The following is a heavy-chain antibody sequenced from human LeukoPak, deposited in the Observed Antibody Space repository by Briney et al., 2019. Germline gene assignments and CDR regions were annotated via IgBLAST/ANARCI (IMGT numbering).Heavy chain of an antibody. J-gene: IGHJ5*02. Sequence: GGSLRLSCAASGLHFSGTAMSWVRQAPGEGLEWVSAISHDGMNAYYADSVKGRFTISRDNSKKTVSLEMSSLTAADTGVYYCAKDGAQYSSGPECDPRGQGALVTVSP. CDR2: ISHDGMNA. CDR3: AKDGAQYSSGPECDP. CDR1: GLHFSGTA. V-gene: IGHV3-23*01. D-gene: IGHD6-19*01.